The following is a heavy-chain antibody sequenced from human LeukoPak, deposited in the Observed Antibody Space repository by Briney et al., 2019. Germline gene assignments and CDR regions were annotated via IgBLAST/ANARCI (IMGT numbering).Heavy chain of an antibody. D-gene: IGHD3-3*01. J-gene: IGHJ5*02. Sequence: SVKVSCKASGGTFSSYAISWVRQAPGQGLEWMGRIIPIFGIANYAQKFQGRVTITADKSTSTAYMELSSLRSEDTAVYYCARGYDFWSGSNLSQVYNWFDPWGQGTLVTVSS. CDR2: IIPIFGIA. V-gene: IGHV1-69*04. CDR3: ARGYDFWSGSNLSQVYNWFDP. CDR1: GGTFSSYA.